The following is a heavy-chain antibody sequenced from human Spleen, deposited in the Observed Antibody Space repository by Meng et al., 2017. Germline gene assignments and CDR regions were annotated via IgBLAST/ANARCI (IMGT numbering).Heavy chain of an antibody. Sequence: ASVKVSCKASGYSFASYGVIWVRQAPGQGLEWMGRINPNSGGTNYARKFQGRVTMTRDTSLTTAYMELSILRSDDTAVYFCARDLPSSTSSWGYWGQGTLITVSS. J-gene: IGHJ4*02. V-gene: IGHV1-2*06. D-gene: IGHD6-6*01. CDR1: GYSFASYG. CDR2: INPNSGGT. CDR3: ARDLPSSTSSWGY.